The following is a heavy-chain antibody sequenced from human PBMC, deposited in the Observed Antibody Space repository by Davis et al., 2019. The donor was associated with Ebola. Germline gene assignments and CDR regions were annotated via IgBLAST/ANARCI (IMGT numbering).Heavy chain of an antibody. D-gene: IGHD1-7*01. CDR1: GFTFGDYA. CDR3: ARVLWNYFLGY. Sequence: GGSLRLSCTGSGFTFGDYAMNWVRQAPGKGLEWVANIKQDGSEKYYVDSVEGRFTISRDNAKNSLYLQMNSLRAEDTAVYYCARVLWNYFLGYWGQGTLVTVSS. CDR2: IKQDGSEK. J-gene: IGHJ4*02. V-gene: IGHV3-7*01.